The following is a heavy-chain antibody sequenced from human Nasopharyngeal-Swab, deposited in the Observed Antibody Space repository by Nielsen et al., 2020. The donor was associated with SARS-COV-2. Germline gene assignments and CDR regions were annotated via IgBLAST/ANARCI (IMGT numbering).Heavy chain of an antibody. Sequence: GGSLRLSCAASGFTFSAYDMNWVRQAPGKGLEWVSYISSTGSTIYYADSVKGRFTISRDNAKNSLYLQMNSLRAEDTAVYYCARMDLETAIGDYWGQGTLVTVSS. V-gene: IGHV3-48*03. CDR1: GFTFSAYD. CDR2: ISSTGSTI. CDR3: ARMDLETAIGDY. D-gene: IGHD5-18*01. J-gene: IGHJ4*02.